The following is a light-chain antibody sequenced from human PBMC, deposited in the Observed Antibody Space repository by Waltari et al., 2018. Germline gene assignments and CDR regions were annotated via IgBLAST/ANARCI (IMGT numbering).Light chain of an antibody. J-gene: IGLJ3*02. CDR3: SSYTSSSSWV. V-gene: IGLV2-14*01. CDR2: EVS. CDR1: SSDVDGYDS. Sequence: QSALTHPASVSVSPGQAITISCAGTSSDVDGYDSVSWYQQHPGKAPKLMIYEVSTRPSGVSSRFSGSKSANTASLTISGLQAEEDADYYCSSYTSSSSWVFGGGTKLTVL.